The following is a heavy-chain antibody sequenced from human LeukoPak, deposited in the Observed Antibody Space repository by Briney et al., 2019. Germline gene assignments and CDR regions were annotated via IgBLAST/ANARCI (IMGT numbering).Heavy chain of an antibody. CDR2: ISGSGGTT. CDR1: GFTFSSYA. J-gene: IGHJ3*02. Sequence: GGSLRLSCAASGFTFSSYAMSWVRQAPGKGLEWVSVISGSGGTTYYADSVKGRFTISRDNSKNTLYLQMNSLRAEDTAVYYCALDSSGYYSAFDIWGQETMVTVSS. D-gene: IGHD3-22*01. CDR3: ALDSSGYYSAFDI. V-gene: IGHV3-23*01.